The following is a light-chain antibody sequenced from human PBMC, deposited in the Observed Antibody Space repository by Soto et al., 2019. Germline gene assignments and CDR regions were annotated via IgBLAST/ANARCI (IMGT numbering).Light chain of an antibody. CDR1: QGISSY. V-gene: IGKV1-8*01. Sequence: AIRMTQSPSSLSASTGDRVTITCRASQGISSYLAWYQQKPGKAPKLLIYAVSYLQSGVPSRFSGSGSGTDFTLTISSLQPEDFATYFCKQSSAFPLTFGGGTKVDTK. CDR2: AVS. CDR3: KQSSAFPLT. J-gene: IGKJ4*01.